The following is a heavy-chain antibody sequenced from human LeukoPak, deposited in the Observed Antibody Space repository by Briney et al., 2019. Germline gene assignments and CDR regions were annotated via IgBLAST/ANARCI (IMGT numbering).Heavy chain of an antibody. CDR2: ISWDGGST. CDR1: GFTFDDYT. J-gene: IGHJ4*02. Sequence: PGGSLRLSCAASGFTFDDYTMHWVRQAPGKGLEWVSLISWDGGSTYYADSVKGRFTISRDNSKNSLYLQMNSLRTEDTALYYCAKEFGGSYPNWGQGTLVTVSS. D-gene: IGHD1-26*01. V-gene: IGHV3-43*01. CDR3: AKEFGGSYPN.